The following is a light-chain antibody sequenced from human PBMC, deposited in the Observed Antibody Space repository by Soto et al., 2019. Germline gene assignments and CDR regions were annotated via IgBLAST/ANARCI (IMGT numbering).Light chain of an antibody. CDR2: DAS. J-gene: IGKJ1*01. Sequence: DIQMTQSPATLSASVGDRVTITCRASQSISSWLAWYQQKPGKVPKLLIDDASSLESGVPSRFSGSGSGTEFTLTISSVQPDDFATYYCQQYNTCPWTFGQGTKVEIK. CDR1: QSISSW. CDR3: QQYNTCPWT. V-gene: IGKV1-5*01.